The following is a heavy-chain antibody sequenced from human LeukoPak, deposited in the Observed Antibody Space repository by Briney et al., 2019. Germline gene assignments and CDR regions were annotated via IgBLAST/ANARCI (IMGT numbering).Heavy chain of an antibody. CDR3: ARDRYYYDSSGYYYAFDY. D-gene: IGHD3-22*01. CDR2: IYYSGST. CDR1: GGSISSYY. J-gene: IGHJ4*02. Sequence: SETLSLTCTVSGGSISSYYWSWIRQPPGKGLEWIGYIYYSGSTNYNPSLKSRVTISVDTSKNQFSLKLSSVTAADTAVYYCARDRYYYDSSGYYYAFDYWGQGTLVTVSS. V-gene: IGHV4-59*12.